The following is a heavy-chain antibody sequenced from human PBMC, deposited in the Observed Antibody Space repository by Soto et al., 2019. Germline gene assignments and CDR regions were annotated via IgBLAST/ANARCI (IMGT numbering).Heavy chain of an antibody. J-gene: IGHJ6*03. CDR2: IWYDGSNK. CDR1: GFTFSNSG. D-gene: IGHD6-13*01. V-gene: IGHV3-33*01. Sequence: SLRHSSKTSGFTFSNSGMHGFRQAPGRGLEWVAVIWYDGSNKYYEDSVKGQITKSRDNSKNTLYLQMNSLRAEDTAVYYCARKAAAGDQYYYYMDVWGKGT. CDR3: ARKAAAGDQYYYYMDV.